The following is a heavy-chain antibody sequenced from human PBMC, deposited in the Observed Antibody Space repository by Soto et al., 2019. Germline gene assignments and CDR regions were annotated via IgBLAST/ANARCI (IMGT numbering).Heavy chain of an antibody. CDR1: GGSFSGYY. V-gene: IGHV4-34*01. CDR3: ASDYYDSSGYYRGMDV. J-gene: IGHJ6*02. Sequence: SETLSLTCAVYGGSFSGYYWSWIRQPPGKGLEWIGEINHSGSTNYNPSLKSRVTISVDTSRNQFSLKLSSVTAADTAVYYCASDYYDSSGYYRGMDVWGQGTTVTVSS. CDR2: INHSGST. D-gene: IGHD3-22*01.